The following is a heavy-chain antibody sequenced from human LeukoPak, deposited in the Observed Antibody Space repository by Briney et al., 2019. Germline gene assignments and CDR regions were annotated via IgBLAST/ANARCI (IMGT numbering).Heavy chain of an antibody. D-gene: IGHD2-15*01. V-gene: IGHV3-23*01. J-gene: IGHJ6*02. CDR1: GFTFSSYA. CDR2: IRGSGDST. CDR3: ARLVEYGMDV. Sequence: GGSLRLSCAASGFTFSSYAMSWVRQAPGKGLEWVSAIRGSGDSTYYADSVKGRFTISRDNAKNSLYLQMNSLRAEDTAVYYCARLVEYGMDVWGQGATVTVSS.